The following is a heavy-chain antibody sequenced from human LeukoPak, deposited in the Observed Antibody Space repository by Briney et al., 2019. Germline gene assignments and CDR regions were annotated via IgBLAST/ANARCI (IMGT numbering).Heavy chain of an antibody. J-gene: IGHJ5*02. CDR1: GGSISSGGYY. D-gene: IGHD3-3*01. Sequence: SETLSLTCTVSGGSISSGGYYWSWIRQHPGKGLEWIGYIYYSGSTNYNPSLKSRVTISVDTSKNQFSLKLSSVTAADTAVYYCARGAGYYDFWSGYYNSFNWFDPWGQGTLVTVSS. CDR3: ARGAGYYDFWSGYYNSFNWFDP. V-gene: IGHV4-31*03. CDR2: IYYSGST.